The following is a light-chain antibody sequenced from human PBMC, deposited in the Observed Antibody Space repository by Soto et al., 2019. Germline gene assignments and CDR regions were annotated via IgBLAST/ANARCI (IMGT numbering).Light chain of an antibody. J-gene: IGLJ2*01. CDR2: LNSDGSH. CDR3: QTWGSGIVV. CDR1: SGHSNYA. Sequence: QLVLTQSPSASASLGASVKLTCTLSSGHSNYAIAWHQQQSEKGPRYLMKLNSDGSHSKGDGIPDRFSGSSSGAERYLTIYSLQYEDEADYYCQTWGSGIVVFGGGTKLTVL. V-gene: IGLV4-69*01.